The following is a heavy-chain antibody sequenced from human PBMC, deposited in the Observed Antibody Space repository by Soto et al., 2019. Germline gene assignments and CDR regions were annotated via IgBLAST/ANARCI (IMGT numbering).Heavy chain of an antibody. CDR1: GDSISTVGYF. D-gene: IGHD2-15*01. J-gene: IGHJ5*01. CDR3: ARGRYCLTGRCFPNWFDS. Sequence: SETLSLTCSVSGDSISTVGYFWAWIRQPPGQALEYIGYIYKSTTTYYNPSFESRVAISLDTSKSQFSLNVTSVTAADTAVYFCARGRYCLTGRCFPNWFDSWGQGTLVTVSS. V-gene: IGHV4-30-4*01. CDR2: IYKSTTT.